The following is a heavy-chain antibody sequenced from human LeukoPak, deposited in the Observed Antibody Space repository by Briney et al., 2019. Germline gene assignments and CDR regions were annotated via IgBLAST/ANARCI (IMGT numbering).Heavy chain of an antibody. D-gene: IGHD6-19*01. CDR3: LAVGDAFDI. Sequence: GGSLRLSCAASGFTFSSYAMHWVRQAPGKGLEWVAVISYDGSNKYYADSVKGRFTISRDNSKNTLYLQMNSLRAEDTAVYYCLAVGDAFDIWGQGTMVTVSS. J-gene: IGHJ3*02. CDR2: ISYDGSNK. V-gene: IGHV3-30-3*01. CDR1: GFTFSSYA.